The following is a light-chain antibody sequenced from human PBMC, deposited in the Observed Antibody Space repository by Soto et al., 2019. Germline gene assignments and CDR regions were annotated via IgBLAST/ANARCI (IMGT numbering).Light chain of an antibody. CDR3: QQLDSFPLS. J-gene: IGKJ4*01. CDR1: QDINSH. V-gene: IGKV1-9*01. CDR2: ATS. Sequence: IPLTQSPSSLSAAVGDRVTITCRASQDINSHLAWYQQKPGKAPSLLIYATSTLQSGVPSRFSGSGSGTDFTLTISGLQTEDFATYHCQQLDSFPLSFGGGTKVEIK.